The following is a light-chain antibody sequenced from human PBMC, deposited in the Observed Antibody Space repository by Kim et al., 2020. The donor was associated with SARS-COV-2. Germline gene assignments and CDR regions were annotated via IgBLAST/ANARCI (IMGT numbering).Light chain of an antibody. CDR2: GAS. CDR1: QSVSSN. Sequence: VSPGERATLPCRASQSVSSNLAWYQQKPGQAPRLLIYGASTGATGIPARFSGSGSGTEFTLTISSLQSEDFAVYYCQQYNDWPLTFGGGTKVDIK. CDR3: QQYNDWPLT. J-gene: IGKJ4*01. V-gene: IGKV3-15*01.